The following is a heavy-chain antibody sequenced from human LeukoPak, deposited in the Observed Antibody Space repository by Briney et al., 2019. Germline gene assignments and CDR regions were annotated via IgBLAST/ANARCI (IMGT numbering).Heavy chain of an antibody. V-gene: IGHV1-3*01. D-gene: IGHD5-12*01. CDR3: ARGMYGGYRFDY. CDR1: GYTFTSYA. Sequence: ASVKVSCKASGYTFTSYAMHWVRQAPGQRLEWMGWINAGNGNTKYSQKFQGRVTITRDTSASTAYMELSSLRSEDTAVYYCARGMYGGYRFDYWGQGTLVTVSS. J-gene: IGHJ4*02. CDR2: INAGNGNT.